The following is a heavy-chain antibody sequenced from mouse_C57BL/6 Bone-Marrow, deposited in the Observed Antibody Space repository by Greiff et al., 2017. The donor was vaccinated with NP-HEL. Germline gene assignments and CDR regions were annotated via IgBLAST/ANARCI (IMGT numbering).Heavy chain of an antibody. Sequence: VQLVESGAELAKPGASVKLSCKASGYTFTSYWMHWVKQRPGQGLEWIGYINPSSGYTKYNQKFKDKATLTADKSSSRAYMQLSSLTYEDSAGYYGARRDHYYGSRYGYFDVWGTGTTVTVSS. D-gene: IGHD1-1*01. CDR1: GYTFTSYW. V-gene: IGHV1-7*01. CDR2: INPSSGYT. J-gene: IGHJ1*03. CDR3: ARRDHYYGSRYGYFDV.